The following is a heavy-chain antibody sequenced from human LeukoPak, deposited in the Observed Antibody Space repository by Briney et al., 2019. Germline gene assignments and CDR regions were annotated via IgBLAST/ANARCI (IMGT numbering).Heavy chain of an antibody. V-gene: IGHV4-61*02. D-gene: IGHD3-10*01. CDR3: AREPRGEDAFDI. CDR1: GGSISSGSYY. Sequence: PSETLSLTCTVSGGSISSGSYYWSWIRQPAGKGLEWIGRIYTSGSTNYNPSLKSRVTIPVDTSKNQFSLKLSSVTAADTAVYYCAREPRGEDAFDIWGQGTMVTVSS. CDR2: IYTSGST. J-gene: IGHJ3*02.